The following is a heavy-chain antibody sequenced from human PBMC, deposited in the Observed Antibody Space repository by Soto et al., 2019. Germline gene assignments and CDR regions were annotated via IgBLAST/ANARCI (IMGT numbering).Heavy chain of an antibody. CDR1: RFTFSNFA. J-gene: IGHJ4*02. CDR3: AKGAASGDYFIDY. Sequence: PGGSLRLSCAASRFTFSNFAMSWVRQVPGKGLEWVSGVSGSGSSTYYADSVKGRFTISRDNSKNTLHLQMNSLRVEDTAVYYCAKGAASGDYFIDYWGLGTLVTVSS. V-gene: IGHV3-23*01. CDR2: VSGSGSST. D-gene: IGHD4-17*01.